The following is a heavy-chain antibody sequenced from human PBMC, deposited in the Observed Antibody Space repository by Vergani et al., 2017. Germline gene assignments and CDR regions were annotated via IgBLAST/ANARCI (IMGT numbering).Heavy chain of an antibody. V-gene: IGHV4-59*01. Sequence: QVQLQESGPGLVKPSETLSLTCTVSGGSISSYYWSWIRQPPGKGLEWIGYIYYSGSTNYNPSLKSRVTISVDTSKNQFSLKLSSVTAADTAVYYCARSYYYDSSGYYWDYWGQGTLVTVSS. CDR3: ARSYYYDSSGYYWDY. CDR2: IYYSGST. CDR1: GGSISSYY. J-gene: IGHJ4*02. D-gene: IGHD3-22*01.